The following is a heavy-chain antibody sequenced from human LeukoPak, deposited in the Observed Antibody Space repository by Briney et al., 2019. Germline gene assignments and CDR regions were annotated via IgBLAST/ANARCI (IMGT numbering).Heavy chain of an antibody. J-gene: IGHJ4*02. V-gene: IGHV3-9*01. CDR2: ISWNSGSI. CDR3: AKGSVRGDYYFDY. D-gene: IGHD4-17*01. CDR1: GFTFDDYA. Sequence: GGSLRLSCAASGFTFDDYAMHWVRQAPGKGLEWVSGISWNSGSIGHADSVKGRFTISGDNAKNSLYLQMNSLRAEDTALYYCAKGSVRGDYYFDYWGQGTLVTVSS.